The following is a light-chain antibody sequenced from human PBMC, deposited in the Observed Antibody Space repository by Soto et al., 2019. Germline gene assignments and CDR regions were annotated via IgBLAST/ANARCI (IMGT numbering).Light chain of an antibody. CDR2: SNN. V-gene: IGLV1-47*02. CDR1: SFNIGSNY. J-gene: IGLJ1*01. CDR3: AAWDDSLNGYV. Sequence: QSVLTQPPSASGTHGQRVTISCSGSSFNIGSNYVYWYQQLPGTAPKLLIYSNNQRPSGVPDRFSGSKSGTSASLAIRGLLSEDGADCYCAAWDDSLNGYVFGTGTKLTVL.